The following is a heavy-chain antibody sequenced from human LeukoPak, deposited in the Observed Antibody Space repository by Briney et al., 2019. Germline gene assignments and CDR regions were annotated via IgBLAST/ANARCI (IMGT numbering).Heavy chain of an antibody. J-gene: IGHJ3*02. CDR2: IYYSGST. CDR1: GGSISSYY. V-gene: IGHV4-59*08. CDR3: ARPHRDSSGWRDAFDI. D-gene: IGHD6-19*01. Sequence: SETLSLTCTVSGGSISSYYWSWIRQPPGKGLERIGYIYYSGSTNYNPSLKSRVTISVDTSKNQFSLKLSSVTAADTAVYYCARPHRDSSGWRDAFDIWGQGTMVTVSS.